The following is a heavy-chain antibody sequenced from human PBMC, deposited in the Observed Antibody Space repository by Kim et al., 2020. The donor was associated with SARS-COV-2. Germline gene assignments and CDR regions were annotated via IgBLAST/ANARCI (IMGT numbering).Heavy chain of an antibody. V-gene: IGHV3-11*01. J-gene: IGHJ4*02. Sequence: SAGSAPDYADSVTGRFTISRDSAKRSVSLQMNSLTPEDTAVYYCVREPSNWGQGTLVTVSS. CDR2: SAGSAP. CDR3: VREPSN.